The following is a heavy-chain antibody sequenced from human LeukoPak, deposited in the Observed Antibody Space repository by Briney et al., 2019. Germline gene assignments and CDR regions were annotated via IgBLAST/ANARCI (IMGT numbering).Heavy chain of an antibody. CDR2: IIPILGIA. CDR3: ARHRIAAAGTHYYYGMDV. D-gene: IGHD6-13*01. V-gene: IGHV1-69*04. J-gene: IGHJ6*02. Sequence: SVKVSCKASGGTFSSYAISWVRQAPGQGLEWMGRIIPILGIANYAQKFQGRVTITADKSTSTAYMELSSLRSEDTAVYYCARHRIAAAGTHYYYGMDVWGQGTTVTVSS. CDR1: GGTFSSYA.